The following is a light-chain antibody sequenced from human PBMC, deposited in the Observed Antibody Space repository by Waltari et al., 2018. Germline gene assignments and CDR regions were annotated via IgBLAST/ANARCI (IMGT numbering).Light chain of an antibody. CDR1: KRVDSL. V-gene: IGKV3-15*01. J-gene: IGKJ4*01. CDR3: QHYENWPHT. Sequence: VMTQPPPPLSLFPGTRSTLPSRASKRVDSLVVCFNQDPGQAPRLLIYVASTRDTDIPARFSGSGSGTEFTLTISSLQSEDSGVYYCQHYENWPHTFGGGTKVEIK. CDR2: VAS.